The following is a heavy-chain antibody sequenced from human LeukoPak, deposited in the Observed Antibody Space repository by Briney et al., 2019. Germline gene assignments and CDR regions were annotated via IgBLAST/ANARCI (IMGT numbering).Heavy chain of an antibody. CDR2: IYVDGRTT. Sequence: GSLRLSCVASGFTFSKYWMPWVRQPPGKGLVWVSRIYVDGRTTNYADSVKGRFTISRDNAKNTVYLEMNSLSVEDTATYYCIRDFRSADLWGQGTLVTVTS. J-gene: IGHJ5*02. CDR3: IRDFRSADL. V-gene: IGHV3-74*01. CDR1: GFTFSKYW.